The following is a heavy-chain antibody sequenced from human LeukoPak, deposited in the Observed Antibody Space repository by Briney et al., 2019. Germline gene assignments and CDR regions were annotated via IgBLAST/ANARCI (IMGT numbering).Heavy chain of an antibody. V-gene: IGHV3-7*01. CDR2: IKQDGSEK. J-gene: IGHJ4*02. D-gene: IGHD6-6*01. CDR1: GFIFSSYW. CDR3: ARDVIAARPGDY. Sequence: GGTLRLSCAASGFIFSSYWMSWVRQAPGKGLEWVANIKQDGSEKYYVDSVKGRFTISRDNAKNSRYLQMNSLRAEDTAVYYCARDVIAARPGDYWGQGTLVTVSS.